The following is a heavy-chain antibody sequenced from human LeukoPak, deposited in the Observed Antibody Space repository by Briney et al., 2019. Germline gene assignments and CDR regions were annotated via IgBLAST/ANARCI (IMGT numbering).Heavy chain of an antibody. V-gene: IGHV3-21*01. CDR3: ARAGRELLWANRKGFYFDY. J-gene: IGHJ4*02. D-gene: IGHD1-26*01. Sequence: GGSLRLSCAASGFTFSSYSMNWVRQAPGKGLEWVSSISSSSSYIYYADSVKGRFTISRDNAKNSLYLQMNSLRAEDTAVYYCARAGRELLWANRKGFYFDYWGQGTLVTVSS. CDR1: GFTFSSYS. CDR2: ISSSSSYI.